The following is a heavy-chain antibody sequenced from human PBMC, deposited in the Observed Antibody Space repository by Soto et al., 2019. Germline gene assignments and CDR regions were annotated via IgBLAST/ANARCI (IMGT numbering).Heavy chain of an antibody. V-gene: IGHV3-21*01. CDR2: ISSSSSYI. CDR1: GFTFSSYS. D-gene: IGHD3-22*01. J-gene: IGHJ4*02. Sequence: PGGSLRLSCAASGFTFSSYSMNWVRQAPGKGLEWVSSISSSSSYIYYADSVKGRFTISRDNAKNSLYLQMNSLRAEDTAVYYCARGASMIVVVTLCERWGKGTLVSVSS. CDR3: ARGASMIVVVTLCER.